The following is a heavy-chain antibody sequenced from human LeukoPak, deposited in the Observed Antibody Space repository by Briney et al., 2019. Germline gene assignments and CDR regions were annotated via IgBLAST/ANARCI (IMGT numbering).Heavy chain of an antibody. CDR1: GGSISSYY. V-gene: IGHV4-59*01. Sequence: SETLSLTRTVSGGSISSYYWSWIRQPPGKGLEWIGYIYYSGSTNYNPSLKSRVTISVDTSKNQFSLKLSSVTAADTAVYYCARFGGGGYNSAEYYFDYWGQGTLVTVSS. CDR3: ARFGGGGYNSAEYYFDY. J-gene: IGHJ4*02. CDR2: IYYSGST. D-gene: IGHD5-24*01.